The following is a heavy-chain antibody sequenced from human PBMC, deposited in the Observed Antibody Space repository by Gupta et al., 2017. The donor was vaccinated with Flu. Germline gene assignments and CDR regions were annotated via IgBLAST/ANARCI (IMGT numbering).Heavy chain of an antibody. J-gene: IGHJ6*03. V-gene: IGHV1-8*01. D-gene: IGHD5-18*01. Sequence: QVQLVQSGAEVKQPGPSVKVSCKASGYTFTRYDINWVRQATGQGLEWMGCMNPNSGNTGYAQKFQGRVTMTRNTSISTAYMELSSLRSEDTAVYYCARVGYSYSYYYYYYMDVWGKGATVTVSS. CDR3: ARVGYSYSYYYYYYMDV. CDR1: GYTFTRYD. CDR2: MNPNSGNT.